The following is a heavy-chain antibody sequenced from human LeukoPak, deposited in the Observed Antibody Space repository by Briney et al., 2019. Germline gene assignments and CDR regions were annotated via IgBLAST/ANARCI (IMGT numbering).Heavy chain of an antibody. Sequence: GGSLRLSCAASGFTFSTSWMSWVRQAPGKGLEWVANIKQDGSEKYYADSVKGRFTISRDNTKKSLYLQMSSLRAEDTAMYYCARVTGYSYAYYWGQGTLVTVSS. V-gene: IGHV3-7*01. J-gene: IGHJ4*02. CDR1: GFTFSTSW. CDR2: IKQDGSEK. D-gene: IGHD5-18*01. CDR3: ARVTGYSYAYY.